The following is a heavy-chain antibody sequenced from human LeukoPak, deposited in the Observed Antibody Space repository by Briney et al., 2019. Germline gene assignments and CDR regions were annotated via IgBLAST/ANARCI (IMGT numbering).Heavy chain of an antibody. J-gene: IGHJ3*02. CDR1: GFTFSSYA. CDR3: ANEPQHYYYDSSGYYSTIDAFDI. Sequence: GGSLRLSCAASGFTFSSYARSWVRQAPGKGLEWVSAISCSGGSTYYADSLKGRFTISRDNSKKTLYLQMNSLRAEDTAVYYCANEPQHYYYDSSGYYSTIDAFDIWGQGTMVTVSS. V-gene: IGHV3-23*01. D-gene: IGHD3-22*01. CDR2: ISCSGGST.